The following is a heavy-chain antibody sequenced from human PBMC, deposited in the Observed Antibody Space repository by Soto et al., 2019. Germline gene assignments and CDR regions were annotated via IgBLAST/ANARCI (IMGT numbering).Heavy chain of an antibody. CDR1: GGSFSGYY. J-gene: IGHJ4*02. CDR3: ARVGGYDYHDY. D-gene: IGHD5-12*01. CDR2: INHSGST. V-gene: IGHV4-34*01. Sequence: SEPLSLTCAVYGGSFSGYYWSWIRQPPGKGLEWIGEINHSGSTNYNPSLKSRVTISVDTSKNQFSLKLSSVTAADTAVYYCARVGGYDYHDYWGQGTLVTVSS.